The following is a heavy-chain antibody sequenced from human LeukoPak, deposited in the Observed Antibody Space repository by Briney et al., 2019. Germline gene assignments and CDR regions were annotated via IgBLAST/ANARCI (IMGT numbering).Heavy chain of an antibody. CDR2: IYTSGST. Sequence: TLSLTCTVSGGSISSGSYYWSWIRQPAGKGLEWIGRIYTSGSTNYNPSLKSRVTISVDTSKNQFSLKLSSVTAADTAVYYCARSSEVGYYYYMDVWGKGTTVTISS. J-gene: IGHJ6*03. V-gene: IGHV4-61*02. CDR1: GGSISSGSYY. CDR3: ARSSEVGYYYYMDV. D-gene: IGHD6-6*01.